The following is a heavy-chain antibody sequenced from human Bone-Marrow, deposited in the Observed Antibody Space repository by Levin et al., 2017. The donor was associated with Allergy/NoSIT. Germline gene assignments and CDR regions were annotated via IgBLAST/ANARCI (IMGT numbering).Heavy chain of an antibody. CDR2: ISWNSGKT. V-gene: IGHV3-9*01. J-gene: IGHJ3*01. CDR1: KFIFDDYG. D-gene: IGHD1/OR15-1a*01. Sequence: GGSLRLSCATSKFIFDDYGMYWVRQAPGKGLEWVSDISWNSGKTHYADSVKGRFIISRDNSKNSLYLQMNSLRTEDTALYYCVKSLNTMTIHDGFDFWGQGTMVTVSA. CDR3: VKSLNTMTIHDGFDF.